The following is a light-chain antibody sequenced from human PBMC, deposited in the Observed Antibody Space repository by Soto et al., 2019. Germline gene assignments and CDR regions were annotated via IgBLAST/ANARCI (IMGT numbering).Light chain of an antibody. J-gene: IGKJ3*01. V-gene: IGKV1-27*01. CDR1: QGISSS. CDR2: TSS. Sequence: DIQLTQSPSSLSASVGDRVIITCRVSQGISSSLNWCRQKPGKLPKLLIYTSSNLQSGVPSRFSGSGSGADFTLTIRRLQPQEVVTFIGPRGYTVPHFGPRTKVDIK. CDR3: PRGYTVPH.